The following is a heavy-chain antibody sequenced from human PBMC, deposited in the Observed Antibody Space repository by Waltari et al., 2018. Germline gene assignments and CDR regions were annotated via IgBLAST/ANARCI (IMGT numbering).Heavy chain of an antibody. Sequence: QLQLQESGPGLVKPSETLSLTCTVSGGSISSSSYYWGWYRQPPGKGLEWIGVICYNGSTYYNPYLKSRVIISVDTSKNKSSLMLSSVTAADAAVYYCAGLGEIAAAGTNWFDPWGQGTLVTVSS. J-gene: IGHJ5*02. CDR2: ICYNGST. CDR3: AGLGEIAAAGTNWFDP. D-gene: IGHD6-13*01. CDR1: GGSISSSSYY. V-gene: IGHV4-39*01.